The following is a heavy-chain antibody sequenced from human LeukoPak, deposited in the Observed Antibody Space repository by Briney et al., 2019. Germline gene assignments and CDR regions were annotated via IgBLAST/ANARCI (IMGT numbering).Heavy chain of an antibody. D-gene: IGHD2-8*01. Sequence: GASVKVSCKASGYTFTSYYMHWVRQAPGQGLEWMGIINPSGGSRSYAQKFQGRVTMTRDTSTSTVYMELSSLRSEDTAVYYCARDYCTNGVCYYFDYWGQGTLVTVSS. J-gene: IGHJ4*02. CDR2: INPSGGSR. CDR3: ARDYCTNGVCYYFDY. V-gene: IGHV1-46*01. CDR1: GYTFTSYY.